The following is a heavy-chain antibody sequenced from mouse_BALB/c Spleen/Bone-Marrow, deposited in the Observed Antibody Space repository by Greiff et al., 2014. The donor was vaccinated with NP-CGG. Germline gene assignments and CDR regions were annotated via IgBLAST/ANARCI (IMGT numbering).Heavy chain of an antibody. CDR1: GYIFTNYW. J-gene: IGHJ3*01. CDR3: ARNWDWVFAY. Sequence: VQLQQSGTVLARPGASLRMSCKASGYIFTNYWINWIKQRPGQGLEWIGAIYPGNNDAKYTQKFKAKAKLTAVTSTSTADMELSSLTNEDSAVYYCARNWDWVFAYWGQGTLVTVSA. D-gene: IGHD4-1*01. V-gene: IGHV1-5*01. CDR2: IYPGNNDA.